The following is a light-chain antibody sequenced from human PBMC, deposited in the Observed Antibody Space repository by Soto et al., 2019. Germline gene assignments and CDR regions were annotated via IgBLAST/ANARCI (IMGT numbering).Light chain of an antibody. Sequence: EIVMTQSPVTLSVSPGERVTLSCRASQSLATNLAWYQQKPGQTPRLVIYGISPRASGIPGTFSGSGFATDLTLNISSLQREDSAVYSWQQDLDWPRTVGGGTKAEI. CDR1: QSLATN. J-gene: IGKJ4*01. V-gene: IGKV3-15*01. CDR2: GIS. CDR3: QQDLDWPRT.